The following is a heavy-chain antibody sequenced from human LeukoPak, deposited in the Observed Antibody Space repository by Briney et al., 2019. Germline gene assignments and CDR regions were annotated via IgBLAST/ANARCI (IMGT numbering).Heavy chain of an antibody. Sequence: GESLKISCKGSGYSFTSYWIGWVRQMPGKGLEWMGIIYPGDSDTRYSPSFQGQVTISADKSISTAYLQVGRLKALDTPMFYRGKLELAGAGTGEIYYHHRKDGWGQGTTVTVSS. V-gene: IGHV5-51*01. J-gene: IGHJ6*02. D-gene: IGHD6-13*01. CDR3: GKLELAGAGTGEIYYHHRKDG. CDR2: IYPGDSDT. CDR1: GYSFTSYW.